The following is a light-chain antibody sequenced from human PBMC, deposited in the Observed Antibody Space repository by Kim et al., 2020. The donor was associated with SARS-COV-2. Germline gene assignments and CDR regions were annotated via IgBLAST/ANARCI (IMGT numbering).Light chain of an antibody. Sequence: DIVMTQSPLSLPVTPGEPASISCRSSQSLLHSNGYYYLDWYLQKPGQSPQLLIYLGSNRASGVPDRFSGSGSGTDFTLKISRVEAEDVGVCYCMQPIQTPWTFGQGTKVDIK. CDR3: MQPIQTPWT. J-gene: IGKJ1*01. CDR1: QSLLHSNGYYY. CDR2: LGS. V-gene: IGKV2-28*01.